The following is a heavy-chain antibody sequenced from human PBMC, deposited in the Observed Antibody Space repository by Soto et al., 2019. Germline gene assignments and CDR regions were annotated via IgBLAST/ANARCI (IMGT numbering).Heavy chain of an antibody. CDR1: GFSLSTSGVG. CDR2: IYWDDDK. V-gene: IGHV2-5*02. J-gene: IGHJ4*02. D-gene: IGHD6-13*01. Sequence: QITLKESGPTLVKPTQTLTLTCTFSGFSLSTSGVGVGWIRQPPGKALEWLALIYWDDDKRYSPSLKSRLTISKDTSKNQVVLTMTNMDPVDTATYYCAHRLMAYSSSWYSYWGQGTLVTVSS. CDR3: AHRLMAYSSSWYSY.